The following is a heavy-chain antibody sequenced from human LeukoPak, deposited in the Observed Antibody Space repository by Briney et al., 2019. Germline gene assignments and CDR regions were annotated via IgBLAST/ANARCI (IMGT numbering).Heavy chain of an antibody. D-gene: IGHD5-24*01. V-gene: IGHV4-59*01. CDR2: IYYTGNT. J-gene: IGHJ4*02. CDR1: GGSISSYY. Sequence: SETLSLTCAVSGGSISSYYWSWIRQPPGKGLEWIGYIYYTGNTNYNPSLKSRVTISVDTSKNQFSLKLSSVTAADTAVYYCARVISAYGYNYIYYFDYWGQGTLVTVSS. CDR3: ARVISAYGYNYIYYFDY.